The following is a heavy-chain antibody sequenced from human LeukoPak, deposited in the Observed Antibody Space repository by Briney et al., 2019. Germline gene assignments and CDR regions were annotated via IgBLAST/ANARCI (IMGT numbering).Heavy chain of an antibody. CDR1: GGSFSGYY. CDR3: ATHPYSSSWFDY. J-gene: IGHJ5*01. CDR2: INQSGRT. Sequence: SETLSLTCAVYGGSFSGYYWSWIRQPPGKGLEWIGEINQSGRTNYNPSLKSRVTISVDTSKNQFSLKLSSVTAADTAVYYCATHPYSSSWFDYWGQGTLVTVSS. D-gene: IGHD6-13*01. V-gene: IGHV4-34*01.